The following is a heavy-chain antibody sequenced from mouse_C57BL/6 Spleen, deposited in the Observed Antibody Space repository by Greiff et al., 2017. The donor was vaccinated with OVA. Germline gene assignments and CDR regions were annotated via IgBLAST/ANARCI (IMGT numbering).Heavy chain of an antibody. Sequence: EVQLQQSGPELVKPGASVKISCKASGYTFTDYYMNWVKQSHGKSLEWIGDINPNNGGTSYNQKFKGKATLTVDKSSSTAYMELRSLTSEDSAVYYCARSGTTKVGWYFDVWGTGTTVTVSS. CDR2: INPNNGGT. CDR1: GYTFTDYY. CDR3: ARSGTTKVGWYFDV. D-gene: IGHD1-1*01. V-gene: IGHV1-26*01. J-gene: IGHJ1*03.